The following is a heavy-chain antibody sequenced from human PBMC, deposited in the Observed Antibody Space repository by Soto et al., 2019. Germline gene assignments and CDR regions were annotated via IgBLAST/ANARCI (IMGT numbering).Heavy chain of an antibody. Sequence: PGGSLRLSCFTSGLTFSRYWMSWVRQAPGKGLERVANIKQDGSDKKYVDSVEGRFTISRDNARNSLYLQMNSLRDEDTAVYYCASPKSDLNGEDWVFDSWGQGTVVTVSS. CDR2: IKQDGSDK. V-gene: IGHV3-7*01. J-gene: IGHJ4*02. CDR3: ASPKSDLNGEDWVFDS. D-gene: IGHD3-10*01. CDR1: GLTFSRYW.